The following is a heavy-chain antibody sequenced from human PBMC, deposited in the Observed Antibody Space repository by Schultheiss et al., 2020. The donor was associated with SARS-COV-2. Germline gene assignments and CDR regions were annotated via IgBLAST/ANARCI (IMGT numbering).Heavy chain of an antibody. D-gene: IGHD2-2*01. CDR2: INHSGST. CDR1: GGSISSYY. V-gene: IGHV4-34*01. CDR3: ARTYCSSTSCLYGYYYYYMDV. Sequence: SETLSLTCTVSGGSISSYYWSWIRQPPGKGLEWIGEINHSGSTNYNPSLKSRVTISVDTSKNQFSLKLSSVTAADTAVYYCARTYCSSTSCLYGYYYYYMDVWGKGTTVTVSS. J-gene: IGHJ6*03.